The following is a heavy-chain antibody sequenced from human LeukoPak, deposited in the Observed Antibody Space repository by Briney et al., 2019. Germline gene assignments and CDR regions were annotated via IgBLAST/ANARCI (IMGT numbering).Heavy chain of an antibody. CDR2: IYHSGST. CDR3: ARDNYDTSGYYFDP. D-gene: IGHD3-22*01. J-gene: IGHJ5*02. Sequence: SETLSLTCTVSGYSISSGYYWGWIRQPPGKGLEWIGSIYHSGSTYYNPSLKSRVTISVDTSRNQFSLKLSSVTAADTAVYYCARDNYDTSGYYFDPWGQGTPVTVSS. CDR1: GYSISSGYY. V-gene: IGHV4-38-2*02.